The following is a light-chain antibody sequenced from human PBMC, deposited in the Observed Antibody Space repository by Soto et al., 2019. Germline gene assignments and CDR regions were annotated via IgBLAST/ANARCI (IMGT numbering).Light chain of an antibody. CDR3: SSYAASNNFYFV. J-gene: IGLJ3*02. Sequence: QSALTQPPSASGSPGQSVTISCTGTSSDVGGYNYVSWYQQYPGRAPKLMIYEVTKRPPGVPDRFSGSKSGNTASLTVSGLQAEDESDYYCSSYAASNNFYFVFVGGTKVTVL. V-gene: IGLV2-8*01. CDR1: SSDVGGYNY. CDR2: EVT.